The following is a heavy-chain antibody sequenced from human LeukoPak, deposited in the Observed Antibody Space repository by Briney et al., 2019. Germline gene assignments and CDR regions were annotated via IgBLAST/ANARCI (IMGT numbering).Heavy chain of an antibody. CDR3: AKGGYYYDSSGYYLDY. CDR1: GFTFSNYA. Sequence: PGGSLRLSCAASGFTFSNYAMSWVRQAPGRGLEWVSTISAGGGSTYYADSVKGRFTISRGNSKNTLYLQMNSMRGEDTAVHYCAKGGYYYDSSGYYLDYWGQGTLVTVSS. J-gene: IGHJ4*02. CDR2: ISAGGGST. D-gene: IGHD3-22*01. V-gene: IGHV3-23*01.